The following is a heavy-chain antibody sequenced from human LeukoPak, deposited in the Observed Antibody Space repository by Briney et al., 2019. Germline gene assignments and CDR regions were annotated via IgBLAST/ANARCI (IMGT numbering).Heavy chain of an antibody. J-gene: IGHJ6*04. CDR3: AELGITMIGGV. Sequence: PGGSLRLSCEASGFTFSNYSMNWVRQAPGKGLEWVSYIRSTSSTIYYADSVKGRFTISRDNAKNSLCLQMNSLRAEDTAVYYCAELGITMIGGVWGKGTTVTISS. V-gene: IGHV3-48*01. CDR2: IRSTSSTI. CDR1: GFTFSNYS. D-gene: IGHD3-10*02.